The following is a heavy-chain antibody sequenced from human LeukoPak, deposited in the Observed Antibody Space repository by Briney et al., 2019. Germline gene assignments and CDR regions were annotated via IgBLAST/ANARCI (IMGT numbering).Heavy chain of an antibody. J-gene: IGHJ4*02. V-gene: IGHV4-30-4*01. CDR2: IYYSGST. Sequence: SETLSLTCTVSGGSISSGDYYWSWVRQPPGKGLEWIGYIYYSGSTYYNPSLKSRVTISVDMSKNQFSLKLSSVTAADTAVYYCARGKYQLPEGYWGQGTLVTVSS. D-gene: IGHD2-2*01. CDR1: GGSISSGDYY. CDR3: ARGKYQLPEGY.